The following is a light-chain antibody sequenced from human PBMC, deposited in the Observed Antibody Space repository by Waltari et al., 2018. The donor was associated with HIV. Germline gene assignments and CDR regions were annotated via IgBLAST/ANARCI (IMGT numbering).Light chain of an antibody. CDR2: GNS. CDR1: SSNIGAGYD. Sequence: QSVLTQPPSVSGAPGQRVTISCTGSSSNIGAGYDVHWYQQLPGTAPKLLIYGNSNRPSGVPDRFSGSKSRTSASLAITGLQPDDETDYYCQSYDSSLSNWVFGGGTKVTVL. CDR3: QSYDSSLSNWV. J-gene: IGLJ3*02. V-gene: IGLV1-40*01.